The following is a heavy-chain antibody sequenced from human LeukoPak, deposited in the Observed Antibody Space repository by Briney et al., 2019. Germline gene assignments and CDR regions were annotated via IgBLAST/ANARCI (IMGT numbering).Heavy chain of an antibody. CDR2: IYYSGST. D-gene: IGHD5-24*01. J-gene: IGHJ4*02. CDR1: GGSITSYH. CDR3: ARGSRDGYNHFDY. Sequence: SETLSLTCTISGGSITSYHWSWIRQPPGKGLERIGYIYYSGSTNYNPSLKSRVTISVDTSKNQFSLKLRSVTAADTAVYYCARGSRDGYNHFDYWGQGTLVTVSS. V-gene: IGHV4-59*01.